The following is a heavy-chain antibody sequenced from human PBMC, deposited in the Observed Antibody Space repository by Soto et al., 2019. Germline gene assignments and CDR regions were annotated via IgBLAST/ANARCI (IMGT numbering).Heavy chain of an antibody. Sequence: GGSLRLSCVASGFTFRSNGMSWVRQAPGKGLEWVSGISGSGSSTYYADSVKGRFTISRDNSKNTLYLHMNSLRAEDTAVYYCAKSLLGDYYYMDVWGKGTTVTVSS. CDR1: GFTFRSNG. CDR2: ISGSGSST. J-gene: IGHJ6*03. D-gene: IGHD3-10*01. CDR3: AKSLLGDYYYMDV. V-gene: IGHV3-23*01.